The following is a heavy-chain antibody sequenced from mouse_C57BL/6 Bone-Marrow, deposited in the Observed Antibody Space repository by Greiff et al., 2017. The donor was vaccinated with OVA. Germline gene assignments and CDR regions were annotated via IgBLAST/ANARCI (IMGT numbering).Heavy chain of an antibody. CDR1: GYSITSGYY. V-gene: IGHV3-6*01. D-gene: IGHD2-4*01. CDR3: ARNDYDGVAY. CDR2: ISYDGSN. Sequence: EVQRVESGPGLVKPSQSLSLTCSVTGYSITSGYYWNWIRQFPGNKLEWMGYISYDGSNNSNPSLKNRISITRDTSKNQFFLKLNSVTTEDTATYYCARNDYDGVAYWGQGTLVTVSA. J-gene: IGHJ3*01.